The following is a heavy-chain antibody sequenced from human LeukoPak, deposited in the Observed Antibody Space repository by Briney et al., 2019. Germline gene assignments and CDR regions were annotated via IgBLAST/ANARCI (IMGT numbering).Heavy chain of an antibody. CDR3: ARDIMEWHYYGMDV. J-gene: IGHJ6*02. D-gene: IGHD1-1*01. CDR1: GFTFSSYA. V-gene: IGHV3-30-3*01. CDR2: ISYDGSNK. Sequence: GGSLRLSCAASGFTFSSYAMHWVRQAPGKGLEWVAVISYDGSNKYYADSVKGRFTISRDNSKNTLYLQMNSLRAEDTAVHYCARDIMEWHYYGMDVWGQGTTVTVSS.